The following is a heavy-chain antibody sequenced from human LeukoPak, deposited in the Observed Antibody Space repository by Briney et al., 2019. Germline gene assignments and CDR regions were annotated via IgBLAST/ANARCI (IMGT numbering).Heavy chain of an antibody. J-gene: IGHJ6*03. Sequence: PSETLSLTCTVSGGSISSSSYYWGWIRQPPGKGLEWIGSIYYSGSTYYNPSLKSRVTMSVDTSKNQFSLKLSSVTAADTAVYYCARDRIPTVAYYPPDYYYMDVWGKGTTVTVSS. D-gene: IGHD4-23*01. CDR1: GGSISSSSYY. CDR3: ARDRIPTVAYYPPDYYYMDV. V-gene: IGHV4-39*07. CDR2: IYYSGST.